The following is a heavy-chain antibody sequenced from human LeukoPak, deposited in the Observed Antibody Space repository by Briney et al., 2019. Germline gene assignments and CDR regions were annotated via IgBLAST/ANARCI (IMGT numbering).Heavy chain of an antibody. Sequence: GGSLRLSCAASGFTFSSYGMHWVRQAPGKGLEWVAVISYDGSNKYYADSVKGRFTISRDNSKNTLYLQMNSLRAADTAVYYCAKADSSGWYGGDFDYWGQGTLVTVSS. CDR2: ISYDGSNK. V-gene: IGHV3-30*18. CDR3: AKADSSGWYGGDFDY. CDR1: GFTFSSYG. D-gene: IGHD6-19*01. J-gene: IGHJ4*02.